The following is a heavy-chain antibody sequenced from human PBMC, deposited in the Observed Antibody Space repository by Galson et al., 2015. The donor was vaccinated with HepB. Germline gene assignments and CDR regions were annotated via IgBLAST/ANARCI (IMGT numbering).Heavy chain of an antibody. CDR1: GFTFSDHY. CDR2: TRNRANSYTT. D-gene: IGHD1-26*01. Sequence: SLRLSCAASGFTFSDHYMVWVRQAPGKGLEWVGRTRNRANSYTTIYAASVKDRFTISRDDSKNSPYLQMNSLKPEDTAVYYCARALRYSGRSYDDYWGQGTLVTVPS. J-gene: IGHJ4*02. V-gene: IGHV3-72*01. CDR3: ARALRYSGRSYDDY.